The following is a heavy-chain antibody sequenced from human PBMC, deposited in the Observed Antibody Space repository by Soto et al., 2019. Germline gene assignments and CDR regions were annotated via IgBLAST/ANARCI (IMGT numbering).Heavy chain of an antibody. V-gene: IGHV1-69*13. CDR3: ARDRVAVAGIVNYYYYYGMDV. CDR1: GGTFSSYA. J-gene: IGHJ6*02. CDR2: IIPIFGTA. Sequence: SVKVSCKASGGTFSSYAISWVRQAPGQGLEWMGGIIPIFGTANYAQKFQGRVTITADESTSTAYMELSSLRSEDTAVYYCARDRVAVAGIVNYYYYYGMDVWGQGTTVTVSS. D-gene: IGHD6-19*01.